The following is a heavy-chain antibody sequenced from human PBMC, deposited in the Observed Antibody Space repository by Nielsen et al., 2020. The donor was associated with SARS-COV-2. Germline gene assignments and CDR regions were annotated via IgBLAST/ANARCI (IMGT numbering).Heavy chain of an antibody. V-gene: IGHV1-69*13. CDR3: ARGSSGYSPLTW. CDR2: IIPIFGTA. D-gene: IGHD3-22*01. CDR1: GGTFSSYA. Sequence: SVKVSCKASGGTFSSYAISWVRQAPGQGLEWMGGIIPIFGTANYAQKFQGRVTITADESTSTAYMELSSLRSEDTAVYYCARGSSGYSPLTWWGQGTLVTVSS. J-gene: IGHJ4*02.